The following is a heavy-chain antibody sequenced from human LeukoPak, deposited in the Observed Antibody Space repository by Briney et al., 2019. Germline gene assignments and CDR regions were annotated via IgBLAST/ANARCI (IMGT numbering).Heavy chain of an antibody. CDR3: ARGAGWYQY. V-gene: IGHV4-59*01. CDR2: IYYSRST. Sequence: SETLSLTCTVSGASISTDYWSWIRQPPGKGLEWMGYIYYSRSTKYNPSLESQVTMSLDTSKNQFSLNLGSVTAADTAVYYCARGAGWYQYWGQGTLVTVSS. CDR1: GASISTDY. J-gene: IGHJ4*02. D-gene: IGHD6-19*01.